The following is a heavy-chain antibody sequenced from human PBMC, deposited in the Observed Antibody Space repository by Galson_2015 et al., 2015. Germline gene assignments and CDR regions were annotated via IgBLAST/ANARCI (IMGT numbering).Heavy chain of an antibody. CDR2: ISNSGDST. J-gene: IGHJ4*02. Sequence: LRLSCAASGFTFSSSGMSWVRQAPGKGLEWVSAISNSGDSTYYPDSVKGRFTISRDNSKNTLYLQMSSLRAEDTALYYCAKDSHPTGGDFDYWGQGTLVTVSS. CDR3: AKDSHPTGGDFDY. D-gene: IGHD1-1*01. CDR1: GFTFSSSG. V-gene: IGHV3-23*01.